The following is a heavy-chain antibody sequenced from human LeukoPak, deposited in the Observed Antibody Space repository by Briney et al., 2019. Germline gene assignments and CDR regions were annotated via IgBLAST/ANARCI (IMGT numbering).Heavy chain of an antibody. CDR3: ARALSGRTDIVGATLDY. D-gene: IGHD1-26*01. Sequence: ASVKVSCKASGYTFTGYYMHWVRQAPGQGLEWMGWINPNSGGTNYAQKFQGRVTMTRDTSISTAYMELSRLRSDDTAVYYCARALSGRTDIVGATLDYWGQGTLVTVSS. CDR2: INPNSGGT. V-gene: IGHV1-2*02. CDR1: GYTFTGYY. J-gene: IGHJ4*02.